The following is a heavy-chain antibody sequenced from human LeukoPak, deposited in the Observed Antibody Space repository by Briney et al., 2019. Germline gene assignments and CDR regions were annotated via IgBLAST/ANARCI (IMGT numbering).Heavy chain of an antibody. V-gene: IGHV3-23*03. D-gene: IGHD5-12*01. CDR3: AKRGSGRYFDY. CDR2: GDSGGCST. CDR1: QFTFINYD. Sequence: GGSLRLSCAASQFTFINYDMSWVRPAPGRGLEWVSVGDSGGCSTSYADSEKGRFTISRDSSENTVYLQMNSLRAEDTAVYYCAKRGSGRYFDYWGQGTLVTVSS. J-gene: IGHJ4*02.